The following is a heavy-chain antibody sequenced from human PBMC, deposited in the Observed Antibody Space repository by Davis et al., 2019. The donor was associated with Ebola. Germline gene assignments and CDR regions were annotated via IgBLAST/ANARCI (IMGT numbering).Heavy chain of an antibody. V-gene: IGHV3-30*04. Sequence: GGSLRFSCAASGFTLRYYAMHWVRQVPGRGLEWVAFISKDGTKKHYAESVKGRFTISRDNSRNMLFLQSANLTSQDTAAYYCAREGDYGDSLRPDYFDYWGQGTLVTVSS. CDR3: AREGDYGDSLRPDYFDY. CDR1: GFTLRYYA. D-gene: IGHD4-17*01. CDR2: ISKDGTKK. J-gene: IGHJ4*02.